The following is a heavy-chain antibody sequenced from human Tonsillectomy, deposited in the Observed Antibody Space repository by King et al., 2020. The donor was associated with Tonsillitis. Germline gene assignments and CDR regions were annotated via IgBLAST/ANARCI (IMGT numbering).Heavy chain of an antibody. Sequence: VQLVESGGGVVQPGRSLRLSCAASGFTFSSYGMHWVRQAPGKGLEWVAVIAYDGSNKYYADSVKGRFTISRDNSKNTLYLQMNSLRAEDTAVYYCAKWVIEIAVAGTFMGNYFDSWGQGTLVTVSS. J-gene: IGHJ4*02. CDR1: GFTFSSYG. D-gene: IGHD6-19*01. CDR3: AKWVIEIAVAGTFMGNYFDS. V-gene: IGHV3-30*18. CDR2: IAYDGSNK.